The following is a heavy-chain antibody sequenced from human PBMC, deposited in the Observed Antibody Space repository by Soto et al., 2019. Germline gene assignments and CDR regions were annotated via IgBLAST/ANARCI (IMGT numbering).Heavy chain of an antibody. CDR3: AREGLGGRRGYGMDV. Sequence: QVQLVESGGGVVQPGRSLRLSCAASGFTFSSYGMHWVRQAPGKGLEWVAVIWYDGGNKYYADSVKGRFTISRDNSKNTLYLQMNSLRAEETAVYYCAREGLGGRRGYGMDVWGQGTTVTVSS. V-gene: IGHV3-33*01. CDR1: GFTFSSYG. D-gene: IGHD6-6*01. CDR2: IWYDGGNK. J-gene: IGHJ6*02.